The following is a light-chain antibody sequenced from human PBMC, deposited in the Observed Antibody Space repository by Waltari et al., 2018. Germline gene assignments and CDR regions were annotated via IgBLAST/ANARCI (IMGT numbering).Light chain of an antibody. V-gene: IGKV4-1*01. Sequence: DIVMTQSPDSLAVSLGERATINCQSDQSVLYSSNNKNYLAWYQQKPGQPPKLLIYWASTRESGVPDRFTGSGSGTDFTLTISSLQAEDVAVYYCQQYYSGPFTFGQGTRLEIK. CDR2: WAS. CDR3: QQYYSGPFT. CDR1: QSVLYSSNNKNY. J-gene: IGKJ5*01.